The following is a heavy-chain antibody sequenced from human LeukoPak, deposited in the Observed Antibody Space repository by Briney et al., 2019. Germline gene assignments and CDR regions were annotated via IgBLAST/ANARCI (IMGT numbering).Heavy chain of an antibody. CDR2: ISYEGTSV. CDR1: GFTFSSSG. D-gene: IGHD5-18*01. CDR3: AKDLSYGYGFEH. J-gene: IGHJ4*02. V-gene: IGHV3-30*18. Sequence: GGSLRLSCAASGFTFSSSGMHWVRQAPGRGLEWVALISYEGTSVYYADSVRGRFTISRDNSKNTVYLQMNSLRAEDTAVYYCAKDLSYGYGFEHWGQGTLVTV.